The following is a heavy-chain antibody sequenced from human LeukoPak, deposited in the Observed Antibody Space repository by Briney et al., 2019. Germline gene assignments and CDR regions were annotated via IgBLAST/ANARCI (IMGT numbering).Heavy chain of an antibody. J-gene: IGHJ4*02. V-gene: IGHV1-18*01. D-gene: IGHD3-22*01. CDR1: GYTFTSYG. CDR2: ISAYNGNT. CDR3: ARGRSTYYYDSSGYYPPDY. Sequence: ASVKVSCKASGYTFTSYGISWVRQAPGQGLEWMGWISAYNGNTNYAQKLQGRVTMTTDTSTSTAYMELRSLRSDDTAVYYCARGRSTYYYDSSGYYPPDYWGQGTLVTDSS.